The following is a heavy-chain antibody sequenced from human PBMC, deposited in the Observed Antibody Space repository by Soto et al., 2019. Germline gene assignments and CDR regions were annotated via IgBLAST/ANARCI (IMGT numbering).Heavy chain of an antibody. CDR3: ARVAVAGSFDY. CDR2: IYYSGST. J-gene: IGHJ4*02. V-gene: IGHV4-59*01. D-gene: IGHD6-19*01. Sequence: PSETLSLTCTVSGGSISSYYWSWIRQPPGKGLEWIGYIYYSGSTNYNPPLKSRVTISVDTSKNQFSLKLSSVTAADTAVYYCARVAVAGSFDYWGQGTLVTVSS. CDR1: GGSISSYY.